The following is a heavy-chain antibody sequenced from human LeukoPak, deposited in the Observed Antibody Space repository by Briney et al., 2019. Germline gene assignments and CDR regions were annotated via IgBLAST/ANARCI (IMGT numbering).Heavy chain of an antibody. D-gene: IGHD2-2*01. CDR2: IKRDESEK. CDR1: GFTFSRYW. CDR3: ATSQRVVVAAVFLDY. Sequence: PGGSLRLSCAASGFTFSRYWMSWVRQAPGKGLEWVANIKRDESEKYYVDSVKGRFTISRDNAKNSLYLQMNSLTAEDTAVYYCATSQRVVVAAVFLDYWGQGTPVTVSS. J-gene: IGHJ4*02. V-gene: IGHV3-7*01.